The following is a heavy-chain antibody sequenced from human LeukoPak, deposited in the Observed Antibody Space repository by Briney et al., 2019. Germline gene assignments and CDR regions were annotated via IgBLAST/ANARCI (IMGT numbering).Heavy chain of an antibody. V-gene: IGHV3-9*01. CDR1: GFTFDDYA. CDR2: ISWNSGSI. D-gene: IGHD5-18*01. J-gene: IGHJ4*02. CDR3: AKDSGYSYGEFDY. Sequence: PGGSLRLSCAASGFTFDDYAMHWVRQAPGKGLEWVSGISWNSGSIGYADSVKGLFTISRDNAKNSLYLQMNSLRAEDTALYYCAKDSGYSYGEFDYWGQGTLVTVSS.